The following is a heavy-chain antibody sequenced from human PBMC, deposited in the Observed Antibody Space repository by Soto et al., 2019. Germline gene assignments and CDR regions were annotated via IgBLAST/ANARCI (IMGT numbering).Heavy chain of an antibody. Sequence: QIQLVQSGAEVKKPGASVKVSCKASGYTFSSYHITWVRQAPGQGLEWMGWISAYNGNTNYAQNLQGRVTMTTVPSTSTAYMELRSLRSDDTAVYYCARDLPPVDYWGQGTLVTFSS. CDR1: GYTFSSYH. CDR2: ISAYNGNT. V-gene: IGHV1-18*01. CDR3: ARDLPPVDY. J-gene: IGHJ4*02.